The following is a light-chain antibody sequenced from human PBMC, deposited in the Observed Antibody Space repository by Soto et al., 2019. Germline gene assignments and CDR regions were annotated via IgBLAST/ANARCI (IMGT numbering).Light chain of an antibody. CDR2: DAS. Sequence: DIQMTQSPSSLSASVGDRATITCQASQDISNYLNWYQQKPGKAPKLLIYDASNLKTGVPTRFSGSGSGTAFTFTISSPQLENTGLYVCQQYDNLPPFTFGPGTKVDIK. V-gene: IGKV1-33*01. J-gene: IGKJ3*01. CDR1: QDISNY. CDR3: QQYDNLPPFT.